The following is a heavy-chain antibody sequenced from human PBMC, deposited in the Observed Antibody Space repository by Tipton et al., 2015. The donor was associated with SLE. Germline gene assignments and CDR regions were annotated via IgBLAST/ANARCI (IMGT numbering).Heavy chain of an antibody. CDR3: ARGYFFYYYAMDI. CDR2: MFNGGST. CDR1: GGSISSDF. V-gene: IGHV4-59*01. J-gene: IGHJ6*02. Sequence: TLSLTCSVSGGSISSDFWSWIRQPPGKGLQLIGYMFNGGSTNFNPSLKSRVTISVDTYKNQFSLRLSSVTAADTAVYYCARGYFFYYYAMDIWGQGSTVTVS.